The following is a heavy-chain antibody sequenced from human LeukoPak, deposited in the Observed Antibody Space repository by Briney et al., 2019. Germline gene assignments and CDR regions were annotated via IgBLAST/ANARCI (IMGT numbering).Heavy chain of an antibody. CDR3: ARDPPKRAFDI. Sequence: GGSLRLSCAASGFTFSSHSMSWVRQGPGKGLEWVSAISGSGGRTYYADSVKGRFTISRDNAKNSLYLQMNSLRAEDTAVYYCARDPPKRAFDIWGQGTMVTVSS. CDR1: GFTFSSHS. CDR2: ISGSGGRT. V-gene: IGHV3-21*01. J-gene: IGHJ3*02.